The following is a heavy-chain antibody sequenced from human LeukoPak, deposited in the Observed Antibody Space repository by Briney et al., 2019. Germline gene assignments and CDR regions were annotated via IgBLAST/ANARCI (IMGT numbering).Heavy chain of an antibody. CDR3: AELGITMIGGV. CDR2: ISIGSSSI. Sequence: PGGSLRLSCAASGFTFSSYSMNWVRQAPGKGLEWVSYISIGSSSIYYADSVKGRFTISRDNAKNSLYLQMNSLRAEDTAVYYCAELGITMIGGVWGKGTTVTISS. J-gene: IGHJ6*04. CDR1: GFTFSSYS. V-gene: IGHV3-48*01. D-gene: IGHD3-10*02.